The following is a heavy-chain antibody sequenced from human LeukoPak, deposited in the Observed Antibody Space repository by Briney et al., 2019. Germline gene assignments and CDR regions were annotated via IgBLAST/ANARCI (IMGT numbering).Heavy chain of an antibody. CDR1: GYRFSEYG. V-gene: IGHV1-2*02. CDR2: INPNSGGT. Sequence: ASVKISCKSSGYRFSEYGIAWVRQAPGQGLEWMGWINPNSGGTNYAQKFQGRVTMTRDTSISTAFMELSSLRSDDAAVYYCAAPIAAAGTNFDYWGQGTLVTVSS. D-gene: IGHD6-13*01. CDR3: AAPIAAAGTNFDY. J-gene: IGHJ4*02.